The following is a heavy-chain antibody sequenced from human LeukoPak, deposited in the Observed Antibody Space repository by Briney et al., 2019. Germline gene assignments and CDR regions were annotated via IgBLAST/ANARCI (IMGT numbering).Heavy chain of an antibody. CDR3: ARDSRGGWSGYFDL. CDR1: GFTFSSYG. CDR2: IWHDGSAE. D-gene: IGHD5-24*01. Sequence: GGSLRLSCAASGFTFSSYGMYGVRQAPGKGLEWLAVIWHDGSAEFYADAVRGRFTISRDDSRNTVYLQMTSLRAEDTALYYCARDSRGGWSGYFDLWGQGTLVTVSS. V-gene: IGHV3-33*07. J-gene: IGHJ4*02.